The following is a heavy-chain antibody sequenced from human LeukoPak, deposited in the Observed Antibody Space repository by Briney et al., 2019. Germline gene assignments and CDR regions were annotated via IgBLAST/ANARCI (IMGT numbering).Heavy chain of an antibody. D-gene: IGHD5-12*01. CDR2: IYNSGTT. V-gene: IGHV4-61*01. CDR1: GGSVSSGSYY. J-gene: IGHJ4*02. Sequence: SETLSLTCNVSGGSVSSGSYYWSWIRQPPGKGLEWIGYIYNSGTTNYNPSLKSRVTISVDSSKNQFSLKLTSVTAADTAVYYCALLRLRFGQAPIDYWGQGTLVTVSS. CDR3: ALLRLRFGQAPIDY.